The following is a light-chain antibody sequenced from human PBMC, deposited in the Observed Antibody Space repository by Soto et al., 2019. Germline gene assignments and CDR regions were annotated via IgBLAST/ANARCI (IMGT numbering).Light chain of an antibody. CDR3: QQRINWPPL. CDR1: QSVSSY. Sequence: EIVLTQSPATLSLSPGERATLSCRAGQSVSSYLAWYQQKPGQAPRLLIYDASNRATGIPARFSGSGSGTDFTLTISRLEPEDFAVYYCQQRINWPPLFGQGPQVEIK. J-gene: IGKJ1*01. CDR2: DAS. V-gene: IGKV3-11*01.